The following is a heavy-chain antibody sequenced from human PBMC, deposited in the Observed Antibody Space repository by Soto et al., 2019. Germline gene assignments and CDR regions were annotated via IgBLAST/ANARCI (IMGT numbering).Heavy chain of an antibody. Sequence: NPGGSLRLSCAASGFTFSSYSMNWVRQAPGRGLEWVSSISSSSSYIYYADSVKGRFTISRDNAKNSLYLQMNSLRAEDTAVYYCAREVWFGEPKLDYWGQGTLVTVSS. V-gene: IGHV3-21*01. CDR3: AREVWFGEPKLDY. J-gene: IGHJ4*02. CDR1: GFTFSSYS. CDR2: ISSSSSYI. D-gene: IGHD3-10*01.